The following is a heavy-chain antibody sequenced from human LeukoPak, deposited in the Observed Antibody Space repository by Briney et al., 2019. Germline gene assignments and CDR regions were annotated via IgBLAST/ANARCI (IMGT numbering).Heavy chain of an antibody. CDR1: GLPIADFA. D-gene: IGHD1-26*01. J-gene: IGHJ4*02. Sequence: GGSLRLSCVASGLPIADFAMHWVRQAPGKGLEWVGRIKSKTDGGTTDYAAPVKGRFTVSRDDSKNTLYLQMNSLKTEDTAVYYCTTDNGVGATTAFWGQGALVTVSS. V-gene: IGHV3-15*01. CDR3: TTDNGVGATTAF. CDR2: IKSKTDGGTT.